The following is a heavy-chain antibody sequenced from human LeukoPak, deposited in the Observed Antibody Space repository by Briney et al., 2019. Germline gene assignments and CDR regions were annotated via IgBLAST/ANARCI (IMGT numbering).Heavy chain of an antibody. CDR3: TRGAVWSAWPYLDY. CDR1: GFTFTTYG. Sequence: GGSLRLSCSASGFTFTTYGMNWVRQDPGKGLEWVGFIRGKPYGGTTEYVAAVKGRFTISRDDSKSIAYLQMNSLKIEDTAVYYCTRGAVWSAWPYLDYWGQGTLVTVSS. V-gene: IGHV3-49*04. CDR2: IRGKPYGGTT. D-gene: IGHD1-1*01. J-gene: IGHJ4*02.